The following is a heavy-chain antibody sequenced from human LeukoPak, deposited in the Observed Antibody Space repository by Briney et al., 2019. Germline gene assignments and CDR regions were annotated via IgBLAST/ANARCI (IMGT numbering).Heavy chain of an antibody. V-gene: IGHV4-59*01. CDR3: ARGTGYSSGWYVDWFDP. CDR1: GGSISSYY. D-gene: IGHD6-19*01. CDR2: IHYSGST. Sequence: PSETLSLTCTVSGGSISSYYWSWIRQSPGQGLEWSGNIHYSGSTNYNPSLKSRVTISDDTSKNHFSLKLSSVTTADTAVYYCARGTGYSSGWYVDWFDPWGQGTLVTVSS. J-gene: IGHJ5*02.